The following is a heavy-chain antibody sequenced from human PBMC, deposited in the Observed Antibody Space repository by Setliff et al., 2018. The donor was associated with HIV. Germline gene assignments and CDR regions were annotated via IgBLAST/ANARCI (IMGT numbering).Heavy chain of an antibody. Sequence: AASVKVSCKASGYTFTKYGLSWVQQAPGQGLEWMGWISVHNGNTNFAQNVPGRVTMTTDTSTSTAYMELSSLRSEDTAVYYCARSRTDDGSGRYYNNDWFDSWGQGTLVTVSS. CDR2: ISVHNGNT. CDR1: GYTFTKYG. J-gene: IGHJ5*01. CDR3: ARSRTDDGSGRYYNNDWFDS. V-gene: IGHV1-18*01. D-gene: IGHD3-10*01.